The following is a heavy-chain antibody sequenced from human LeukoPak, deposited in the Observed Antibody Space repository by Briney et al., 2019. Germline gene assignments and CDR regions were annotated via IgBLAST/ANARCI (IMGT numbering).Heavy chain of an antibody. J-gene: IGHJ4*02. D-gene: IGHD3-22*01. V-gene: IGHV1-69*04. CDR2: IIPNLGTT. CDR1: GGTSNSHA. CDR3: ATTNDGGGYQWGDFFDF. Sequence: RASVKGSCKASGGTSNSHAISWVRQAPGQSLEWMGRIIPNLGTTNRAQNFQDRVTLTADKSTNTAYMELTSLTSDDTAVYHCATTNDGGGYQWGDFFDFWGQGTLVTVSS.